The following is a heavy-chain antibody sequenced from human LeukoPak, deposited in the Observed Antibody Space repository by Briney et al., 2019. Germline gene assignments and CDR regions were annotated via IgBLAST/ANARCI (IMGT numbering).Heavy chain of an antibody. CDR3: ARSRPDKGRDMAFDY. V-gene: IGHV4-34*01. CDR2: INHSGST. D-gene: IGHD5-24*01. CDR1: GGSFSGYY. J-gene: IGHJ4*02. Sequence: SETLSLTCAVYGGSFSGYYWSWIRQPPGKGLEWIGEINHSGSTNYNPSLKSRVTISVDTSKNQFSLKLSSVTAADTAVYYCARSRPDKGRDMAFDYWGQGTLVTVSS.